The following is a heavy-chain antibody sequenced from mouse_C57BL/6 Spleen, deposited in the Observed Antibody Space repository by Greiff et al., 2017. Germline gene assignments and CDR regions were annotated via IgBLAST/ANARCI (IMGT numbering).Heavy chain of an antibody. D-gene: IGHD1-1*01. J-gene: IGHJ1*03. CDR2: IDPSDSET. CDR1: GYTFTSYW. CDR3: ARNYYYGSSYEDWYFDV. Sequence: VQLQQPGAELVRPGSSVKLSCKASGYTFTSYWMHWVKQRPIQGLEWIGNIDPSDSETHYNQKFKDKATLTVDKSSSTAYMQLSSLTSEDSAVYYCARNYYYGSSYEDWYFDVWGTGTTVTVSS. V-gene: IGHV1-52*01.